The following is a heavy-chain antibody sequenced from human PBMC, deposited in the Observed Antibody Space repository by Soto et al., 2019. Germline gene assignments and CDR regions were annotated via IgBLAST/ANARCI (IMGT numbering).Heavy chain of an antibody. CDR1: GGSINSGGYY. J-gene: IGHJ4*02. CDR2: IYYSGNT. CDR3: ARKGLTGSREFDS. D-gene: IGHD7-27*01. V-gene: IGHV4-31*03. Sequence: QVQLQESGPGLVKPSQTLSLTCTVSGGSINSGGYYWSWIRQQPGKGLEWIGHIYYSGNTYYNPSLKSRVIISVATSKNQFALKLNSVTAADTAVYYCARKGLTGSREFDSWGQGTLVTVSS.